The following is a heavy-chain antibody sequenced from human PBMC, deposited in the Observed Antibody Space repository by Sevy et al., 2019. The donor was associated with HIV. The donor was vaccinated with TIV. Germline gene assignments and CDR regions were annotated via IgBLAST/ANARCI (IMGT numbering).Heavy chain of an antibody. CDR3: AREPTEDYYYYGMDV. J-gene: IGHJ6*02. V-gene: IGHV3-21*01. CDR2: ISSSSSYI. D-gene: IGHD7-27*01. Sequence: GGSLRLSCAASGFTFSSYSMNWVRQAPGKGLEWVSSISSSSSYIYYADSVKGRFTISRDNAKNSLYLQMNSLRAEDRAVYYCAREPTEDYYYYGMDVWGQGTTVTVSS. CDR1: GFTFSSYS.